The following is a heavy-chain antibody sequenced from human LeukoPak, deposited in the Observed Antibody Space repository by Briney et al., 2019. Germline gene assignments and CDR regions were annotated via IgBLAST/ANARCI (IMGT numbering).Heavy chain of an antibody. V-gene: IGHV3-53*04. D-gene: IGHD1-26*01. CDR3: VRGGDGNYYGRPEAFDI. CDR1: GFTVSSNY. CDR2: IYSGGAT. Sequence: GGSLRLSCAASGFTVSSNYMSWVRQAPGKGPEWVSVIYSGGATFYADSVKGRFTFSRHNSKSTLYLQMNSLRAEDTAVYYCVRGGDGNYYGRPEAFDIWGQGTMVTVSS. J-gene: IGHJ3*02.